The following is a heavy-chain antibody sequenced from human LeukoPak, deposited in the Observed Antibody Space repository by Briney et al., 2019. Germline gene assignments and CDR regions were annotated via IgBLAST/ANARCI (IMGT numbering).Heavy chain of an antibody. CDR1: GGTFSSYA. CDR3: AGKADVLLKSLGAFYI. CDR2: IIPIFGTA. D-gene: IGHD3-10*01. J-gene: IGHJ3*02. V-gene: IGHV1-69*05. Sequence: ASVKVSCKASGGTFSSYAISWVRQAPGQGLEWMGGIIPIFGTANYAQKFQGRVTITTDESTSTAYMGLSSLRSEEKAVYYCAGKADVLLKSLGAFYIWGQGTMVTVSS.